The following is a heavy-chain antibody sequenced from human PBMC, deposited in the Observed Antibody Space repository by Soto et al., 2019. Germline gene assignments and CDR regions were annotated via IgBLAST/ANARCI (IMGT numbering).Heavy chain of an antibody. D-gene: IGHD5-12*01. CDR2: IYYSGST. J-gene: IGHJ5*02. CDR3: ARGGDEYSGYAWRCFDP. CDR1: GGSISSSSYY. Sequence: PSETLSLTCTVSGGSISSSSYYWGWIRQPPGKGLGWIGSIYYSGSTYYNPSLKSRVTISVDTSKNQFSLKLSSVTAADTAVYYCARGGDEYSGYAWRCFDPWSQGTLVTVSS. V-gene: IGHV4-39*01.